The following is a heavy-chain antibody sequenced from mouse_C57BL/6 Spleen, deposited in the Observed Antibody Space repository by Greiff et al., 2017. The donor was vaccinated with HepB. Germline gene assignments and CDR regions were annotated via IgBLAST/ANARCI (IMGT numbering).Heavy chain of an antibody. V-gene: IGHV5-17*01. D-gene: IGHD1-1*01. CDR3: ARDYGSSYEGYYFDY. CDR2: ISSGSSTI. J-gene: IGHJ2*01. CDR1: GFTFSDYG. Sequence: EVKLEESGGGLVKPGGSLKLSCAASGFTFSDYGMHWVRQAPEKGLEWVAYISSGSSTIYYADTVKGRFTISRDNAKNTLFLQMTSLRSEDTAMYYCARDYGSSYEGYYFDYWGQGTTLTVSS.